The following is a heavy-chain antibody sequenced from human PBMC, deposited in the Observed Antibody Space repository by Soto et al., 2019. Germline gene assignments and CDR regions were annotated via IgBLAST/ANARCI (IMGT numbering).Heavy chain of an antibody. CDR3: ANLGYCSGGSCYFNASDI. CDR2: ISSSSSYI. J-gene: IGHJ3*02. Sequence: LRLSCAASGFTFSSYSMNWVRQAPGKGLEWVSSISSSSSYIYYADSVKGRFTISRDNAKNSLYLQMNSLRAEDTAVYYCANLGYCSGGSCYFNASDIWGQGTMVTGSS. V-gene: IGHV3-21*01. D-gene: IGHD2-15*01. CDR1: GFTFSSYS.